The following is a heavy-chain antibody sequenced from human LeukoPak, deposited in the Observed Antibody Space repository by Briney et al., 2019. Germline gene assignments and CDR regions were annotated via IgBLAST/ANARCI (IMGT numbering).Heavy chain of an antibody. CDR2: INTDGSST. J-gene: IGHJ4*02. CDR3: ARYLSGVTGYTYGRGIDY. CDR1: GFIFSNW. V-gene: IGHV3-74*01. Sequence: GSLRLSCAASGFIFSNWMHWVRHAPGKGLVWVSRINTDGSSTSYADSVKGRFTISRDNAKTSLYLQMNSLRAEDTAVYYCARYLSGVTGYTYGRGIDYWGQGTLVTVSS. D-gene: IGHD5-18*01.